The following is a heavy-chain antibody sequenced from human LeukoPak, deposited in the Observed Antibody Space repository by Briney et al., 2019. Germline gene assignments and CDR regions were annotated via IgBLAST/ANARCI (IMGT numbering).Heavy chain of an antibody. CDR3: ARAAKFEFYFDY. D-gene: IGHD3-10*01. CDR1: GFTFSSYW. V-gene: IGHV3-74*01. CDR2: INSDGSST. J-gene: IGHJ4*02. Sequence: GGSLRLSCAASGFTFSSYWMHWVRQAPGKGLVWVSRINSDGSSTSYADSVKGRFTISRDNAKNSLSLQMNSLRVEDTAVYYCARAAKFEFYFDYWGQGTLVTVSS.